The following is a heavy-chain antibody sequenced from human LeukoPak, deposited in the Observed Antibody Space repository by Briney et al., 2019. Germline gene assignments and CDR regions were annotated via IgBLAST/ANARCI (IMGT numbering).Heavy chain of an antibody. J-gene: IGHJ4*02. V-gene: IGHV1-46*01. CDR2: INTSGGST. CDR1: GYTFTSYY. D-gene: IGHD1-26*01. CDR3: TRTKDSGSHLFLFDY. Sequence: ASVKLSCKASGYTFTSYYMHWVRQAPGQGLEWMGIINTSGGSTNYADNVQGRVTMTRDNSRSTVYLEMSSLRSEDTAVYYCTRTKDSGSHLFLFDYWGQGTLVTVSS.